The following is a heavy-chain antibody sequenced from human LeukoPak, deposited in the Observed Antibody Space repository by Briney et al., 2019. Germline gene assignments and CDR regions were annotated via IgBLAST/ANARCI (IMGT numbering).Heavy chain of an antibody. D-gene: IGHD2-15*01. J-gene: IGHJ5*02. CDR2: IIPIFGTA. CDR3: ARSPGDIVVVVAAAGGFDP. Sequence: ASVKVSCKASGGTFSSYAISWVRQAPGQGLEWMGGIIPIFGTANYAQKFQGRVTITADESTSTAYMELSSLRSEDTAVYYCARSPGDIVVVVAAAGGFDPWGQGTLVTVSS. CDR1: GGTFSSYA. V-gene: IGHV1-69*01.